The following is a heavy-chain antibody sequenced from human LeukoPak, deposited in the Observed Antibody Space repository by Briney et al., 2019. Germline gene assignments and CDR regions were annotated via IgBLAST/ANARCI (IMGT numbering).Heavy chain of an antibody. Sequence: VASVKVSCKASGYTFTRYYMHWVRQAPGQGLEWMGIINPSGGSTSYAQKFQGRVTMTRDTSTSTVYMELSSLRSEDTAVYYCASAGLPMVRGPDYWGPRTLVTVSS. J-gene: IGHJ4*02. D-gene: IGHD3-10*01. CDR1: GYTFTRYY. V-gene: IGHV1-46*01. CDR3: ASAGLPMVRGPDY. CDR2: INPSGGST.